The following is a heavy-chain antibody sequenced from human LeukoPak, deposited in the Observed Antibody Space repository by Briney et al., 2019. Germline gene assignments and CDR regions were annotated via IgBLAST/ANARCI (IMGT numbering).Heavy chain of an antibody. CDR1: GGSFSGYY. V-gene: IGHV4-34*01. CDR3: ARHRRYYGSGSYRY. CDR2: INHSGST. Sequence: SETLSLTCAVYGGSFSGYYWSWIRQPPGKGLEWIGEINHSGSTNYNPSLKSRVTISVDTSKNQFSLKLSSVTAADTAVYYCARHRRYYGSGSYRYWGQGTLVTVSS. D-gene: IGHD3-10*01. J-gene: IGHJ4*02.